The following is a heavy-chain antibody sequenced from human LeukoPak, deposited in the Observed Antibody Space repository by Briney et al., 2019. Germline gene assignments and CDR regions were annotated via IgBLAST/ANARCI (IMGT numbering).Heavy chain of an antibody. CDR3: ARDRITMVRGVIINWFDP. D-gene: IGHD3-10*01. CDR2: INPNSGGT. V-gene: IGHV1-2*02. J-gene: IGHJ5*02. Sequence: ASVKVSCKASGYTFTGYYMHWVRQAPGQGLEWMGWINPNSGGTNYAQKFQGRVTMTRDTSNSTAYMELSRLRSDDTAVYYCARDRITMVRGVIINWFDPWGQGTLVTVSS. CDR1: GYTFTGYY.